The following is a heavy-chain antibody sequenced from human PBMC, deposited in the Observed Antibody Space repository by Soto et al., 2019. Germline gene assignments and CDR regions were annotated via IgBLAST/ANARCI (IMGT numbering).Heavy chain of an antibody. J-gene: IGHJ6*02. CDR1: GYSFTSYW. CDR2: IDPSDSYT. V-gene: IGHV5-10-1*01. D-gene: IGHD5-18*01. Sequence: GESLKISCKGSGYSFTSYWISWVRQMPGQGLEWMGRIDPSDSYTNYSPSFQGHVTISADKSISTAYLQWSSLKASDTAMYYCARQGDRGGYSYGWPGYYYGMDVWGQGTTVTVSS. CDR3: ARQGDRGGYSYGWPGYYYGMDV.